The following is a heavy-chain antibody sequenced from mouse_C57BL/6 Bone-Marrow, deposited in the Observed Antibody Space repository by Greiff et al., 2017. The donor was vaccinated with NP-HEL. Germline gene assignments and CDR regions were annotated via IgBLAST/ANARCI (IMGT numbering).Heavy chain of an antibody. CDR3: TRAPYGSSFHWYFDV. CDR2: IRNKANNHAT. CDR1: GFTFSDAW. V-gene: IGHV6-6*01. D-gene: IGHD1-1*01. J-gene: IGHJ1*03. Sequence: EVKLVESGGGLVQPGGSMKLSCAASGFTFSDAWMDWVRQSPEKGLEWVAEIRNKANNHATYYGESVKGRFTISVDDSKSSVYLQMNSLRAEDTGIYYCTRAPYGSSFHWYFDVWGTGTTVTVSS.